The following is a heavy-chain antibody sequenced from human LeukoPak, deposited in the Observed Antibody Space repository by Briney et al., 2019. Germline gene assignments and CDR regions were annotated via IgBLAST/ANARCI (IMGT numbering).Heavy chain of an antibody. CDR3: ARLNWNDDGYDWFDP. CDR2: INPNSGGT. J-gene: IGHJ5*02. D-gene: IGHD1-1*01. CDR1: GYTFTGYY. Sequence: GASVKVSCKASGYTFTGYYMHWVRQAPGQGLEWMGWINPNSGGTNYAQKFQGRVTMTRDTSISTAYMELSRLRSGDTAVYYCARLNWNDDGYDWFDPWGQGTLVTVSS. V-gene: IGHV1-2*02.